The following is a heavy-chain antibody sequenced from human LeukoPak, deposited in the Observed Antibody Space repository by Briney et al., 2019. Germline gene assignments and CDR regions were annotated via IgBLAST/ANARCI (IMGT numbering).Heavy chain of an antibody. CDR3: ARDPRENDYSEYYFDY. Sequence: PGGSLRLSCAASGFTFSSYSMNWVRQAPGKGLEWVSSISSSSSYIYYADPVKGRFTISRDNAKNSLYLQMNSLRAEDTAVYYCARDPRENDYSEYYFDYWGQGTLVTVSS. CDR1: GFTFSSYS. CDR2: ISSSSSYI. D-gene: IGHD4-11*01. J-gene: IGHJ4*02. V-gene: IGHV3-21*01.